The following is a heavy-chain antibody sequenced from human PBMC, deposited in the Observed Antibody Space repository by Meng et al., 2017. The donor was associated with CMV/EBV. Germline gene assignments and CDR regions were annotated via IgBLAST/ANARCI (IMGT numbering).Heavy chain of an antibody. D-gene: IGHD6-19*01. CDR1: GNTFTSYE. CDR3: ASAVAGTYFDY. CDR2: SNHSSGSK. V-gene: IGHV1-46*01. J-gene: IGHJ4*02. Sequence: SGKACGNTFTSYETHEVRQAPGQRVERMGISNHSSGSKSYAEKFKGRGTMTRDTAKSTVYMELSSLGAEDTAVYYCASAVAGTYFDYWGQGTLVTVSS.